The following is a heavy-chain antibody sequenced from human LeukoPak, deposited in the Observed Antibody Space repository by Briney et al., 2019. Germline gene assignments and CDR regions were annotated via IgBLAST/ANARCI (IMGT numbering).Heavy chain of an antibody. J-gene: IGHJ5*02. CDR3: ARARGSYFRSATSRTWFDP. D-gene: IGHD1-26*01. Sequence: SETLSLTCTVSGGSISSGDYYWSWIRQPPGKGLEWIGYIYYSGSTYYNPSLKSRVTISVDTSKNQFSLKLSSVTAADTAVYYCARARGSYFRSATSRTWFDPWGQGTLVTVSS. CDR2: IYYSGST. CDR1: GGSISSGDYY. V-gene: IGHV4-30-4*01.